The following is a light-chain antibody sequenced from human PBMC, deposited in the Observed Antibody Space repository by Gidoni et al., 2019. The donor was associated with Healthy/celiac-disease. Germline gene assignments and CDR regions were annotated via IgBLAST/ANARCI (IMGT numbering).Light chain of an antibody. CDR1: QSVLYSSNNKNY. J-gene: IGKJ2*01. V-gene: IGKV4-1*01. CDR2: WAS. Sequence: DIVMTQSPDSLAVSLGERATINCNSSQSVLYSSNNKNYLAWYQQKPGQPPKLLIYWASTRESGIPVRFSGSGSGTDFTLTISSLQAEDVAVYYCQQCYSTPYTFGQGTKLEIK. CDR3: QQCYSTPYT.